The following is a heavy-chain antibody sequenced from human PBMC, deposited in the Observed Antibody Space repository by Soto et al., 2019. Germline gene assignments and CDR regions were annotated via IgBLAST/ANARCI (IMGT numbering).Heavy chain of an antibody. D-gene: IGHD3-22*01. V-gene: IGHV2-5*02. CDR2: IYWDDDK. CDR1: GFSLSTSRVG. J-gene: IGHJ6*02. CDR3: ANYDSTLRHYYYYGMDV. Sequence: QITLKESGPTLVKPTQTLTLTCTFSGFSLSTSRVGVGWIRQPPGKALEWLALIYWDDDKRYSPSLKSRLTIAKDTSKNQVVLTMTNMDPVDTATYYCANYDSTLRHYYYYGMDVWGQGTTVTVSS.